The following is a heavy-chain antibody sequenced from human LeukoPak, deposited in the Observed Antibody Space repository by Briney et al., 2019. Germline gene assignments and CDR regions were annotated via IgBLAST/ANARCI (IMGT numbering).Heavy chain of an antibody. D-gene: IGHD3-3*01. CDR1: GGSFSGYY. CDR2: INHSGST. CDR3: ARGALSGAPDDY. J-gene: IGHJ4*02. Sequence: SETLSLTCAVYGGSFSGYYWSWIRQPPGKGLEWIGKINHSGSTNYNPSLKSRVTISVDTSKNQFSLKLSSVTAADTAVYYCARGALSGAPDDYWGQGTLVTVSS. V-gene: IGHV4-34*01.